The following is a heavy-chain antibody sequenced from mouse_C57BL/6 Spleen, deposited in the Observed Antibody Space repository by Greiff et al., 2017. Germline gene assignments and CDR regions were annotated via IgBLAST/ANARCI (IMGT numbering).Heavy chain of an antibody. V-gene: IGHV14-2*01. CDR2: IDPADGET. Sequence: VQLQQSGAELVKPGASVKLSCTASGFNFKDYYMHWVKQRTEQGLEWIGRIDPADGETNYAPKFQGKATITANTSSNTAYLQLSRLTSEDTAVYYGDTYYGSSYDYFDYWGKGTTLTVSS. CDR3: DTYYGSSYDYFDY. D-gene: IGHD1-1*01. J-gene: IGHJ2*01. CDR1: GFNFKDYY.